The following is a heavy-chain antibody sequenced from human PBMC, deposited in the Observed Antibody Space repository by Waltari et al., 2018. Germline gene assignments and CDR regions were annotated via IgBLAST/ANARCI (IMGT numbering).Heavy chain of an antibody. Sequence: QVQLVESGGDTVQPGESLSLSCAASAFKFSDDGFHWVRQAPGKGLDWLAFIRPDTTTKFYADSRQGRFSISRDNSKAILYLQMKSLRPEDTALYYCARDPSSGASWYNFDYWGQGTLVTVST. J-gene: IGHJ4*02. V-gene: IGHV3-30*02. D-gene: IGHD2-15*01. CDR3: ARDPSSGASWYNFDY. CDR1: AFKFSDDG. CDR2: IRPDTTTK.